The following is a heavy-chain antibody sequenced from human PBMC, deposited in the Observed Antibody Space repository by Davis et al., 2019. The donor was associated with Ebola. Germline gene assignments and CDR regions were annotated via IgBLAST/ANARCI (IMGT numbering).Heavy chain of an antibody. CDR2: IFSNVEK. Sequence: SGHTLAKLTETLTLTCTDSGLSLSNARMGVSWIRQPPGKALEWLAHIFSNVEKSYSTSLKSRLTISKDTSKSQVVLTMTNMDPVDTATYYCARIRGIVGATDYYYGMDVWGQGTTVTVSS. CDR3: ARIRGIVGATDYYYGMDV. V-gene: IGHV2-26*01. D-gene: IGHD1-26*01. CDR1: GLSLSNARMG. J-gene: IGHJ6*02.